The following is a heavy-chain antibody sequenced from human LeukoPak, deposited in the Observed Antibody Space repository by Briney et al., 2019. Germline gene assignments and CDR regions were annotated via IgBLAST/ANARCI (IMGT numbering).Heavy chain of an antibody. Sequence: GGSLRLSCAASGFTFSSYWMSWVRQAPGKGLEWVANIKQDGSEKYYVDSVKGRFTISRDNAKNSLYLQMNSLRAEDTAVYYCARVLHKRNYDSSDYYGYWGQGILVTVSS. J-gene: IGHJ4*02. CDR2: IKQDGSEK. V-gene: IGHV3-7*04. CDR1: GFTFSSYW. CDR3: ARVLHKRNYDSSDYYGY. D-gene: IGHD3-22*01.